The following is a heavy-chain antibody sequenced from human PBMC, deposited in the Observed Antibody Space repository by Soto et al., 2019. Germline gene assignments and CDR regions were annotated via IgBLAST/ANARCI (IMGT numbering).Heavy chain of an antibody. CDR2: ISYSGST. V-gene: IGHV4-30-4*01. CDR3: ARVFGFGGMDV. D-gene: IGHD3-10*01. CDR1: GGSISSGNYY. Sequence: PSETLSLTCTVSGGSISSGNYYWSWIRQPPGKGLEWIGFISYSGSTYYSTSLKSRVTISVDTSKNQFSLKLSSVTAADTAVYYCARVFGFGGMDVWGQGTTVTVSS. J-gene: IGHJ6*02.